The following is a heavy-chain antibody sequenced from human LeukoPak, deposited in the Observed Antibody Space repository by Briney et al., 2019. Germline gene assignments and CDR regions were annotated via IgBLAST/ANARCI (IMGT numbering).Heavy chain of an antibody. CDR3: ASTPGVAATLYYYYMDV. Sequence: SETLSLTCTVSGGSITNYYWSWIRQPPGKGLEWIGYIYYSGSATYNPSLKSRVTISLDTSKSQFSLKLSSVTAADTAVYYCASTPGVAATLYYYYMDVWGKGTTVTVSS. D-gene: IGHD2-15*01. CDR2: IYYSGSA. J-gene: IGHJ6*03. CDR1: GGSITNYY. V-gene: IGHV4-59*01.